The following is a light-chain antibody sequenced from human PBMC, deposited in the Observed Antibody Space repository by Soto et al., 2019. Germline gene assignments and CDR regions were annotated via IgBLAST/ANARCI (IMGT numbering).Light chain of an antibody. CDR2: AAS. V-gene: IGKV1-9*01. CDR3: QQLNNYPLT. Sequence: DIQLTHSPSCLSAYLGARFTITCRASQGIGSYLAWYQQKPGKAPRVLXYAASTLQSGVPSRCRGSGSDTELTLTISSLQPEDFATYYCQQLNNYPLTFGGGTKVDIK. J-gene: IGKJ4*01. CDR1: QGIGSY.